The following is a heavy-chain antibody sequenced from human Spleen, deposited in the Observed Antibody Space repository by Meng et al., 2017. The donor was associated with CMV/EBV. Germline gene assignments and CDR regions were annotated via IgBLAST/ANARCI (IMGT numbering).Heavy chain of an antibody. D-gene: IGHD3-9*01. CDR2: ISWNSGSI. J-gene: IGHJ6*02. V-gene: IGHV3-9*01. CDR1: GFTFDDYA. Sequence: SLKISCAASGFTFDDYAMHWVRQAPGKGLEWVSGISWNSGSIGYADSVKGRFTISRDNSKNTLYLQMNSLRAEDTAVYYCATKPITIYQTGYGMDVWGQGTTVTVSS. CDR3: ATKPITIYQTGYGMDV.